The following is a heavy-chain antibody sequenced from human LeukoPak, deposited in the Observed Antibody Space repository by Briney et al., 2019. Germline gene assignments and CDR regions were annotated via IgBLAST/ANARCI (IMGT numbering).Heavy chain of an antibody. J-gene: IGHJ4*02. CDR3: AKDLSSIAARPFDY. Sequence: GGALRLSCAASGFPFSSYAMSWVRQAPGKGLEGVSAISGSGGSTYYADSVKGRFTISRDNSKNTLYLQMNSLRAEDTAVYYCAKDLSSIAARPFDYWGQGTLVTVSS. D-gene: IGHD6-6*01. V-gene: IGHV3-23*01. CDR2: ISGSGGST. CDR1: GFPFSSYA.